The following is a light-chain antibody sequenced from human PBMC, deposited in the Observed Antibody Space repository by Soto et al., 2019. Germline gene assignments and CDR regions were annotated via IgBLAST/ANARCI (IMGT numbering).Light chain of an antibody. CDR1: QSVLYSSSNKNY. Sequence: IVMTQSPDSLAVSLGERATINCRSSQSVLYSSSNKNYLAWYQQKPGQPPKLLIYWASTRESVVPDRFSGSGSGTDFTLTISSLQAEDVAVYYCQQYCSSPWTFGQGTKVEIK. V-gene: IGKV4-1*01. J-gene: IGKJ1*01. CDR2: WAS. CDR3: QQYCSSPWT.